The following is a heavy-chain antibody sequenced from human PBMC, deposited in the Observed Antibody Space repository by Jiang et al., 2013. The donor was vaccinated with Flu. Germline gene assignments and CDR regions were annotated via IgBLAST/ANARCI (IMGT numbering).Heavy chain of an antibody. J-gene: IGHJ4*02. V-gene: IGHV4-59*01. Sequence: SGSGLVKPSETLSLTCTVSGGSISSYYWSWIRQPPGKGLEWIGYIYYSGSTNYNPSLKSRVTISVDTSKNQFSLKLSSVTAADTAVYYCARNRYSSSWETDYWGQGTLVTVSS. D-gene: IGHD6-13*01. CDR2: IYYSGST. CDR1: GGSISSYY. CDR3: ARNRYSSSWETDY.